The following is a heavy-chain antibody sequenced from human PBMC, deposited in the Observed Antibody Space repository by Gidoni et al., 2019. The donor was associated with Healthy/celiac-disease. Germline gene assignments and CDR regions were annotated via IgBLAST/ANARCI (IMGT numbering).Heavy chain of an antibody. D-gene: IGHD3-9*01. CDR2: ISGSGGST. CDR3: AKDAIVLRYFDWSPNLGGVDY. CDR1: GFTFSSSA. Sequence: EVQLLESGGGLVQPGGSLRLSCAASGFTFSSSAMSWVRQAPGKGLEWVSAISGSGGSTYYADSVKGRFTISRDNSKNTLYLQMNSLRAEDTAVYYCAKDAIVLRYFDWSPNLGGVDYWGQGTLVTVSS. J-gene: IGHJ4*02. V-gene: IGHV3-23*01.